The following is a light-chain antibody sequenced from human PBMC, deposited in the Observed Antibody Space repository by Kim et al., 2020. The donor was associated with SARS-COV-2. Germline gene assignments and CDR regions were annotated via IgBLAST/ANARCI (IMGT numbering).Light chain of an antibody. CDR2: SNN. CDR3: AAWDDSLNGPV. J-gene: IGLJ2*01. CDR1: RSNIGSNT. Sequence: QRATILCSGRRSNIGSNTVHLHQQLPGPAPKLLICSNNQRPSGVPDRFSGSKSGTSASLAISGLQSEDEADYYCAAWDDSLNGPVFGGGTQLTVL. V-gene: IGLV1-44*01.